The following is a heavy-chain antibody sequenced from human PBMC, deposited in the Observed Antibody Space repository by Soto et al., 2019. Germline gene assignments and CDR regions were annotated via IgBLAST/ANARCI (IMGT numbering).Heavy chain of an antibody. D-gene: IGHD6-13*01. CDR1: GFSLSTSGMC. V-gene: IGHV2-70*01. J-gene: IGHJ6*02. CDR2: IDWDDDK. CDR3: ARIFRGGQQLDPWYYGMDV. Sequence: SGPTLVNPTQTLTLTCTFSGFSLSTSGMCVSWIRQPPGKALEWLALIDWDDDKYYSTSLKTRLTISKDTSKNQVVLTMTNMDPVDTATYYCARIFRGGQQLDPWYYGMDVWGQGTTVTVSS.